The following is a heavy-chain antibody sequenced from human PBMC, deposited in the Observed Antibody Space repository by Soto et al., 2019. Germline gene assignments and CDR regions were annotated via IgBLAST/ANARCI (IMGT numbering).Heavy chain of an antibody. CDR2: IYYSGST. Sequence: SDTLSLTCTVSGGSISSGGYYWSWILHHPGKGLEWIGYIYYSGSTYYNPSLKSRVTISVDTSKNQFSLKLSSVTAADTAVYYCARDSQTTFVLYYYYYGMDVWGQGTTVTVSS. CDR1: GGSISSGGYY. V-gene: IGHV4-31*03. J-gene: IGHJ6*02. CDR3: ARDSQTTFVLYYYYYGMDV. D-gene: IGHD3-16*01.